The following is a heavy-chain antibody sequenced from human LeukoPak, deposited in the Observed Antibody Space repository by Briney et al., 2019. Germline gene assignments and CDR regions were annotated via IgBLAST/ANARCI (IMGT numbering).Heavy chain of an antibody. D-gene: IGHD1/OR15-1a*01. V-gene: IGHV3-30*03. CDR2: ISYDGSNK. CDR3: ARWSTTPDTEAGDY. Sequence: TGGSLRLSCAASGFTFSSYGVHWVRQAPGKGLEWVAVISYDGSNKYYADSVKGRFTISRDNSKNTLYLQMNSLRAEDTAVYFCARWSTTPDTEAGDYWGQGTLVTVSS. CDR1: GFTFSSYG. J-gene: IGHJ4*02.